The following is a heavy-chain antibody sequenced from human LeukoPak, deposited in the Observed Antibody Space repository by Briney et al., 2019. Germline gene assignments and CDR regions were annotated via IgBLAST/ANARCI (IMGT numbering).Heavy chain of an antibody. J-gene: IGHJ5*02. CDR2: MNPNSGNT. D-gene: IGHD3-3*01. Sequence: ASVKVSCKASGYTFTSYDINWVRQATGQGLEWMGWMNPNSGNTGYAQKFQGRVTMTRNTSISTAYMELSSLRSEDAAVYYCARRDYDFWSGYNNWFDPWGQGTLVTVSS. CDR1: GYTFTSYD. V-gene: IGHV1-8*01. CDR3: ARRDYDFWSGYNNWFDP.